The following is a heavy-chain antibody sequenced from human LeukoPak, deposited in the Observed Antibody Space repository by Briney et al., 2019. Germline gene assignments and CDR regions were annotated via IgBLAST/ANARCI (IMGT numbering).Heavy chain of an antibody. CDR3: ARDPVTTWGYFDY. V-gene: IGHV3-30-3*01. J-gene: IGHJ4*02. CDR1: GFTFRNYA. CDR2: ISSDGTNK. Sequence: GGSLRLSCAASGFTFRNYAIHWVRQAPGKGLEWVAVISSDGTNKNYADSVKGRFTISRDKAKNTVYLQVNSLRSEDTAVYYCARDPVTTWGYFDYWGQGTLVTVSS. D-gene: IGHD4-17*01.